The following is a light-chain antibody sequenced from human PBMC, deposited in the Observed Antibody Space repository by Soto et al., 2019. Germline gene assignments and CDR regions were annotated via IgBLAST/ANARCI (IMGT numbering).Light chain of an antibody. Sequence: QSVLTQPPSVSGSPRQSVAISCTGTSSDVGGYNRVSWYQQAPGKAPKLLIYDVSNRPSGGSTRFSGSKSGNTASLTISGLQAEDEADYYCTSYASGSAYVFGPGTKVTV. CDR2: DVS. J-gene: IGLJ1*01. CDR3: TSYASGSAYV. CDR1: SSDVGGYNR. V-gene: IGLV2-18*02.